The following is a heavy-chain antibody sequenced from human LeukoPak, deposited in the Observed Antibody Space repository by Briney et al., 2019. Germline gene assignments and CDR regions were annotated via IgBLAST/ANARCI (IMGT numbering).Heavy chain of an antibody. V-gene: IGHV4-39*07. Sequence: PSETLSLTCTVSGGSISSSSYYRGWIRQPPGKGLEWIGSIYYSGSTYYNPSLKSRVTISVDTSKNQFSLKLSSVTAADTAVYYCASGYGDYGEVGYWGQGTLVTVSS. D-gene: IGHD4-17*01. J-gene: IGHJ4*02. CDR2: IYYSGST. CDR1: GGSISSSSYY. CDR3: ASGYGDYGEVGY.